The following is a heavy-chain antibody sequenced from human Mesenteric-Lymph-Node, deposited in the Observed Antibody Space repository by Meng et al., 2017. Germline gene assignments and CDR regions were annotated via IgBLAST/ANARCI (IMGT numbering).Heavy chain of an antibody. CDR2: ISHSVIS. CDR1: GASFSSYY. D-gene: IGHD3-3*01. V-gene: IGHV4-34*01. J-gene: IGHJ3*02. CDR3: VFVEAGTHPGAFNI. Sequence: SETLSLTCAVNGASFSSYYWTWIRQPPGKGLEWIGEISHSVISQYSPSVKSRVAISVDTSKKHVSLTLTSATAADTAMYYCVFVEAGTHPGAFNIWGHGTPVTVSS.